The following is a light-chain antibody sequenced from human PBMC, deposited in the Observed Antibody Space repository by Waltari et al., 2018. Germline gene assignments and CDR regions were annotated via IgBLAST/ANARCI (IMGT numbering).Light chain of an antibody. Sequence: EIVMAQSPPTLSVSPGERATLSCRASQSVSRNLAWYQQKRGQAPRLLIYGASTRATGIPARFSGSGSGTEFTLTISSLQSEDFAVYYCQQYNTWPRTFGQGTKLEIK. V-gene: IGKV3-15*01. CDR1: QSVSRN. J-gene: IGKJ2*01. CDR3: QQYNTWPRT. CDR2: GAS.